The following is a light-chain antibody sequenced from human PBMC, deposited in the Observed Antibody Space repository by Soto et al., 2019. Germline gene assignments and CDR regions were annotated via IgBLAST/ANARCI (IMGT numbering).Light chain of an antibody. CDR1: QSISTY. Sequence: DIRMSQSPSSLSASVGNRVSITCRASQSISTYLNWYQKKPGKAPNLLIYDASRLQSGVPSRFSGSGGGTDFTLSISSVRPEDFATYFCQQSYMDPITFGQGTQREIK. CDR3: QQSYMDPIT. J-gene: IGKJ5*01. CDR2: DAS. V-gene: IGKV1-39*01.